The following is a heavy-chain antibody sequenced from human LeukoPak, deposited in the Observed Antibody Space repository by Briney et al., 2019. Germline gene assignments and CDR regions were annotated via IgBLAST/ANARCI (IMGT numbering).Heavy chain of an antibody. Sequence: GGSLRLSCAASGFTFSSYAMYWVRQAPGKGLEWVANIRTDGSEKYYVDSVKGRFTISRDNAKNSLYLQMNSLRAEDTAVYYCATYSSSNAREFQYWGQGTLVTVSS. CDR2: IRTDGSEK. J-gene: IGHJ1*01. CDR3: ATYSSSNAREFQY. V-gene: IGHV3-7*01. CDR1: GFTFSSYA. D-gene: IGHD2-2*01.